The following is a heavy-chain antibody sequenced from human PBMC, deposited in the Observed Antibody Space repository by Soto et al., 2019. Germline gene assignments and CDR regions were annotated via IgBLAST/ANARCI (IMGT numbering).Heavy chain of an antibody. Sequence: SGKPSCKTSGYTFTEYDLNWVRQAPGQGLEYMGWVSPENRNAGYAPQFRGRVSMTTDTSISTAYLELTNLTYEDTAVYYCEVTTGFWGQGTMVTVSS. D-gene: IGHD1-1*01. J-gene: IGHJ4*02. CDR3: EVTTGF. CDR2: VSPENRNA. V-gene: IGHV1-8*01. CDR1: GYTFTEYD.